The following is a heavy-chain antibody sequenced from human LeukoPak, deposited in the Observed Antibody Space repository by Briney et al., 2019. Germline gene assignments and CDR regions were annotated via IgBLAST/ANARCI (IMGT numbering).Heavy chain of an antibody. CDR1: GFTFSSYG. CDR3: ARDRRRYRGYDQGAYGMDV. CDR2: ISYDGSNK. V-gene: IGHV3-30*03. Sequence: PGGSLRLSCAASGFTFSSYGMHWVRQAPGKGLEWVAVISYDGSNKYYADSVKGRFTISRDNSKNTLYLQMNSLRAEDTAGYYCARDRRRYRGYDQGAYGMDVWGKGTTVTVSS. J-gene: IGHJ6*04. D-gene: IGHD5-12*01.